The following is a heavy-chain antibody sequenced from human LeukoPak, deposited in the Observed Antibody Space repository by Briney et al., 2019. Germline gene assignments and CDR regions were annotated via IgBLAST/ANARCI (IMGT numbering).Heavy chain of an antibody. CDR2: ISGSGGST. CDR1: GFTFSSYA. CDR3: QRETDAFHI. J-gene: IGHJ3*02. V-gene: IGHV3-23*01. Sequence: GGSLRLSCAASGFTFSSYAMSRVRQAPGKGLEWVSVISGSGGSTYYADSVKGRFTISRDNSKNTLYLQMNSLRAEDTAVYYCQRETDAFHIWGQGTMVTVSS. D-gene: IGHD1-26*01.